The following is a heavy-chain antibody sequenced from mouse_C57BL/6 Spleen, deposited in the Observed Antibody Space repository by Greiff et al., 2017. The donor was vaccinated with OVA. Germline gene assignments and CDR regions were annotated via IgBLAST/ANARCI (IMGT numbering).Heavy chain of an antibody. CDR3: ARGSGGSSYAYAMDY. CDR1: GFTFTDYY. J-gene: IGHJ4*01. Sequence: EVQGVESGPVLVKPGPSVKISCKASGFTFTDYYMHWVKQSHGKSLEWIGLVYPYNGGTSYNQKFKGKATLTVDTSSSTAYMELNSLTSEDSAVYYCARGSGGSSYAYAMDYWGQGTSVTVSS. V-gene: IGHV1-36*01. D-gene: IGHD1-1*01. CDR2: VYPYNGGT.